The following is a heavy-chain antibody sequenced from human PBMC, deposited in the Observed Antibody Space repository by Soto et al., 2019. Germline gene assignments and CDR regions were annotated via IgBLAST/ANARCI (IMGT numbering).Heavy chain of an antibody. CDR3: ARDDEGGSDCDLGY. J-gene: IGHJ4*02. V-gene: IGHV3-30-3*01. CDR1: GFTFSSYV. Sequence: QVQLVESGGGVVQPGRSLTLSCAASGFTFSSYVIHWVRQTPDKGLEWVAFISRDGSKAYYAHSVKGRFTISRDNSTNTVYLEMNSLRAEDSAVYYCARDDEGGSDCDLGYWGQGTLVTVSS. CDR2: ISRDGSKA. D-gene: IGHD1-26*01.